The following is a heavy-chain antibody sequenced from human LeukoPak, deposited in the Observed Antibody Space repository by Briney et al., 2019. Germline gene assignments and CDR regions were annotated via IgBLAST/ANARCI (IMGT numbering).Heavy chain of an antibody. CDR3: ARGIDYGGAFDI. CDR1: GGSISSSSYY. D-gene: IGHD4-23*01. Sequence: PSETLSLTCTVSGGSISSSSYYWGWIRQPPGKGLEWIGSIYYSGSTYYNPSLKSRVTISVDTSKNQFSLKLSSVTAADTAVYYCARGIDYGGAFDIWGQGTMVTVSS. J-gene: IGHJ3*02. V-gene: IGHV4-39*01. CDR2: IYYSGST.